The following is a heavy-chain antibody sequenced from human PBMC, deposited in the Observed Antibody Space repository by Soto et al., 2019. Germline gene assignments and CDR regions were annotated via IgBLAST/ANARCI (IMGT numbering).Heavy chain of an antibody. CDR3: ARDQGYYYGSGSYPNWFDP. J-gene: IGHJ5*02. Sequence: KPAETLSLTCTVSGGSISSGDYYWSWILQPPGKGLEWIGYIYYSGSTYYNPSLKSRVTISVDTSKNQFSLKLSSVTAADTAVYYCARDQGYYYGSGSYPNWFDPWGQGTLVTVSS. V-gene: IGHV4-30-4*01. CDR1: GGSISSGDYY. CDR2: IYYSGST. D-gene: IGHD3-10*01.